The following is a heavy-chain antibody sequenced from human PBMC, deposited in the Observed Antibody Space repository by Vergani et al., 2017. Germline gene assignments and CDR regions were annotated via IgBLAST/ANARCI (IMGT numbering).Heavy chain of an antibody. Sequence: QVQLEESGPGLVKPSETLSLMFAVSGYSISDGYFWDWIRQPPGRGLEWIGSFHHSGTTAYNPSLRSRVIISPDTANNRFSLEVTSVTVADTAVYYCEVHSGSYRLDYWGQGTLVTVSS. CDR3: EVHSGSYRLDY. D-gene: IGHD3-16*02. CDR1: GYSISDGYF. CDR2: FHHSGTT. V-gene: IGHV4-38-2*01. J-gene: IGHJ4*02.